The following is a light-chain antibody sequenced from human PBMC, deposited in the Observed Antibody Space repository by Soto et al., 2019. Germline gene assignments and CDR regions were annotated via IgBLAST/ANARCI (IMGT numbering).Light chain of an antibody. J-gene: IGLJ2*01. Sequence: QSALTQPASVSGSPGQSITISCTGTSSDVGGYNYVSWYQQHPGRAPKLMIYNVSYRPSGVSNRFSGSKSGNTATLTISGLQAEDESHYYCSSYTSSSTVIFGGGTKLTVL. CDR2: NVS. CDR3: SSYTSSSTVI. V-gene: IGLV2-14*01. CDR1: SSDVGGYNY.